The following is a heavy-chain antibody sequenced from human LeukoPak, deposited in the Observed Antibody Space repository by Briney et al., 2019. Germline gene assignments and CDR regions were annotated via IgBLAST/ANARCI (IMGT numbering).Heavy chain of an antibody. V-gene: IGHV1-2*02. CDR1: GYSFTAFY. D-gene: IGHD3-3*01. CDR3: ARDLRSGYYDY. CDR2: INPNSGGT. J-gene: IGHJ4*02. Sequence: ASVKVSCKTSGYSFTAFYIHWVRQAPGQGLEWMGWINPNSGGTNYAQKFQGRVTMTRDTSISTAYMELSRLTSDDTAVYYCARDLRSGYYDYWGQGTLVTVSS.